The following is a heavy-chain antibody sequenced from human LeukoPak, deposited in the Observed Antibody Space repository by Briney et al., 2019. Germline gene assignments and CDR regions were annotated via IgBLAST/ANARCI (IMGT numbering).Heavy chain of an antibody. D-gene: IGHD2-15*01. CDR3: ARSPVLLPLDY. V-gene: IGHV4-59*01. J-gene: IGHJ4*02. Sequence: PSETLSLTCTVSGGSISSYYWSWIRQPPGKGLEWIGYIYYSGSTNYNPSLKSRVTISVDTSKNQFSLKLSSVTAADTAVYYCARSPVLLPLDYWGQGTLVTVSS. CDR1: GGSISSYY. CDR2: IYYSGST.